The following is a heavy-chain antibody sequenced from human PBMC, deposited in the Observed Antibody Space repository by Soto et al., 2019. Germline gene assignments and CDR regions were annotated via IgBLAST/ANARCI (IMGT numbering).Heavy chain of an antibody. V-gene: IGHV4-30-2*01. CDR3: AREGGSGRPDFYYNV. Sequence: QLQLQESGSGLVKPSQTLSLTCAVSGGSISSGGYSWSWLRQPPGKGLEWIGYIFHSGSTYYNPSLKSRVAIAVAGPKNHFPVGLSSVTAADAAEYYCAREGGSGRPDFYYNVWGRGTLVSVST. CDR2: IFHSGST. J-gene: IGHJ1*01. D-gene: IGHD1-26*01. CDR1: GGSISSGGYS.